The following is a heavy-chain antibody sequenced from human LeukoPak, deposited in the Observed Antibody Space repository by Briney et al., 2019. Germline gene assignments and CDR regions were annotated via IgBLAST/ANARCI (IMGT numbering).Heavy chain of an antibody. D-gene: IGHD1-26*01. CDR2: VHSSGGVI. CDR3: AGSSHQRNWFDP. J-gene: IGHJ5*02. Sequence: AASVKVSCKASGYTFTSDYMNWVRQAPGQGPEWMGIVHSSGGVIKYAQEFQDRLTVTRDTSTSTIYMELSSLRSEDTAVYYCAGSSHQRNWFDPWGQGTLVIVSS. CDR1: GYTFTSDY. V-gene: IGHV1-46*01.